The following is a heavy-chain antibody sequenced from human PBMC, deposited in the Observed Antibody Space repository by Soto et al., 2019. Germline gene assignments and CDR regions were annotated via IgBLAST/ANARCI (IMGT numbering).Heavy chain of an antibody. D-gene: IGHD3-3*01. J-gene: IGHJ3*02. V-gene: IGHV3-11*01. CDR3: AREGWRPGGDAFDI. CDR1: GFTLGDHY. CDR2: ISKSGSDI. Sequence: QVQLVESGGGLVKPGGSLRLTCAASGFTLGDHYVTWIRQAPGKGLEWVSYISKSGSDIYYGDSVKGRFTISRDNAKNSLYLQMHSLRLDDTAIYYCAREGWRPGGDAFDIWGQGTMVTVSS.